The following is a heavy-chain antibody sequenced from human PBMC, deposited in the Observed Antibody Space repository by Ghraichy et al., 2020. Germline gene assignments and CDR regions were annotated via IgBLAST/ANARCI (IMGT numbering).Heavy chain of an antibody. J-gene: IGHJ6*02. CDR3: ARGKGMTHRYYTGVDV. Sequence: GGSLRLSCEASGFAFNSYVMNWVRQAPGKGLEWVSSISTSGRYIYYADSVEGRFTISRDNAKNSLHLQMDSLTAEDTATYYCARGKGMTHRYYTGVDVWGQGTAVAVSS. V-gene: IGHV3-21*01. D-gene: IGHD2-15*01. CDR2: ISTSGRYI. CDR1: GFAFNSYV.